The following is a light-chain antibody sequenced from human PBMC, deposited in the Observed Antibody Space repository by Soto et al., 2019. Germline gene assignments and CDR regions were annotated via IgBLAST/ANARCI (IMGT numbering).Light chain of an antibody. CDR3: QQYNSYRT. CDR2: DAS. V-gene: IGKV1-5*01. Sequence: DIQMTQSLSTLSASVGDRVTITCRASQSISSWLAWYQQKPGKAPKPLIYDASSLESGVPSRFSGSGSGTEFTLTISILQPDDFATYYCQQYNSYRTFGQGTKVDIK. J-gene: IGKJ1*01. CDR1: QSISSW.